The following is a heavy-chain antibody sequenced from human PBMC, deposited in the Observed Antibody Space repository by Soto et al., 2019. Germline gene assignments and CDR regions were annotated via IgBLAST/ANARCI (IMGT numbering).Heavy chain of an antibody. D-gene: IGHD3-22*01. CDR1: GNSISSDTYY. CDR2: IFYSGTT. CDR3: ARASYDSSGYALDY. J-gene: IGHJ4*02. Sequence: PSETLSLTCTVSGNSISSDTYYWSWIRQLPGKGLEWIGYIFYSGTTYYNPSLKSRVTISLDTSNNQFSLKLSSVTAADTAVYYCARASYDSSGYALDYWGKGTLVTVSS. V-gene: IGHV4-31*03.